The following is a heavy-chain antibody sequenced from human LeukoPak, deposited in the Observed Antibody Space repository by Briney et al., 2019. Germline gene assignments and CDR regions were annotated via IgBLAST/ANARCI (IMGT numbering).Heavy chain of an antibody. V-gene: IGHV3-23*01. CDR3: AKDTGYDFWSGYSMGGNWFDP. CDR1: GFTFSSYA. Sequence: PGGSLRLSCAASGFTFSSYAMGWVRQAPGKGLEWVSAISGSGGSTYYADSVKGRFTISRDNSKNTLYLQMNSLRAEDTAVYYCAKDTGYDFWSGYSMGGNWFDPWGQGTLVTVSS. J-gene: IGHJ5*02. CDR2: ISGSGGST. D-gene: IGHD3-3*01.